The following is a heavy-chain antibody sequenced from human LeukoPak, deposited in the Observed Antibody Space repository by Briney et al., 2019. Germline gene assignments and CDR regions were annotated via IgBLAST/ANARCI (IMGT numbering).Heavy chain of an antibody. CDR1: GGSFSGYY. J-gene: IGHJ5*02. D-gene: IGHD4-17*01. CDR2: INHSGST. CDR3: ARVRWGYGDYNWFDP. V-gene: IGHV4-34*01. Sequence: SETLSLTCAVYGGSFSGYYWSWIRQPPGKGLEWIGEINHSGSTNYNPSPKSRVTISVDTSKNQFSLKLSSVTAADTAVYYCARVRWGYGDYNWFDPWGQGTLVTVSS.